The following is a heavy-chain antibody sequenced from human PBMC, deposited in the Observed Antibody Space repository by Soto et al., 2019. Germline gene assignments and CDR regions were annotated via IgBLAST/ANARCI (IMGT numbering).Heavy chain of an antibody. CDR2: IIPIFGTA. Sequence: QVQLVQSGTEVKKPGSSVKVSCKASVGTFSSYAISWVRQAPGQGLEWMGGIIPIFGTANYAQKFQGRVTITADKSTSTAYMELSSLRSEDTAVYYCARSITMVRGDGMDVWGQWTTVTVSS. D-gene: IGHD3-10*01. J-gene: IGHJ6*02. CDR3: ARSITMVRGDGMDV. V-gene: IGHV1-69*06. CDR1: VGTFSSYA.